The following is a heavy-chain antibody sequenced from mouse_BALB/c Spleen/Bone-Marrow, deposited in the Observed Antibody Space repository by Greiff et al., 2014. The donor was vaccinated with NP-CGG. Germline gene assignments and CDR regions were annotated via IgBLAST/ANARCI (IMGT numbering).Heavy chain of an antibody. CDR2: IYPYNGGT. CDR1: GYTFTDYN. Sequence: EVKLMESGPELVKPGASVKISCKASGYTFTDYNMHWVKQSHGKSLEWIGYIYPYNGGTGYNQKFKSKVTLTVDNSSSTAYMELRSLTSEDSAVYYCATRFITTAGYWGQGTTLTVSS. J-gene: IGHJ2*01. D-gene: IGHD1-2*01. V-gene: IGHV1S29*02. CDR3: ATRFITTAGY.